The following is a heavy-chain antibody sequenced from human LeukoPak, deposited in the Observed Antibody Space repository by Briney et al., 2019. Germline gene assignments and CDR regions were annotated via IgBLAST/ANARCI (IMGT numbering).Heavy chain of an antibody. CDR1: GFTFSTYS. J-gene: IGHJ3*02. CDR3: ARNYDAFDI. Sequence: GGSLRLSCAASGFTFSTYSMSWLRLAPGKGLEWVSSISSSSSYIYYADSVKGRFTISRDNAENSLYLQMNSLRAEDTALYFCARNYDAFDIWGQGTMVTVSS. V-gene: IGHV3-21*01. CDR2: ISSSSSYI. D-gene: IGHD5-24*01.